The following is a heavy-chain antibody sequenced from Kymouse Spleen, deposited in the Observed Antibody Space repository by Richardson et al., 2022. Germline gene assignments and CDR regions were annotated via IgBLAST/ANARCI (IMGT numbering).Heavy chain of an antibody. J-gene: IGHJ6*02. CDR2: IWYDGSNK. CDR3: ARAPRIAVAGYYYYYGMDV. CDR1: GFTFSSYG. V-gene: IGHV3-33*01. D-gene: IGHD6-19*01. Sequence: QVQLVESGGGVVQPGRSLRLSCAASGFTFSSYGMHWVRQAPGKGLEWVAVIWYDGSNKYYADSVKGRFTISRDNSKNTLYLQMNSLRAEDTAVYYCARAPRIAVAGYYYYYGMDVWGQGTTVTVSS.